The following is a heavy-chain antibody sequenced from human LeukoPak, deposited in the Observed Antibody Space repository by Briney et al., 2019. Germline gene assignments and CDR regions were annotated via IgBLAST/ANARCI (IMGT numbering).Heavy chain of an antibody. V-gene: IGHV3-53*05. CDR3: ASYNWNLYFQH. D-gene: IGHD1-7*01. CDR2: IYSGGST. Sequence: GGSLRLSCAASGFTVGSNYMSWVRQAPGKGLEWVSVIYSGGSTYYADSVKGRFTIPRDNSKKTLYLQMNSLRAEGTAVYYCASYNWNLYFQHWGQGTLVTVSS. CDR1: GFTVGSNY. J-gene: IGHJ1*01.